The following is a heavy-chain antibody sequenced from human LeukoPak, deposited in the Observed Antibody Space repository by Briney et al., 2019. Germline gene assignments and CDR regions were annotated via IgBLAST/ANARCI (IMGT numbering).Heavy chain of an antibody. Sequence: SGTLSLTCGVSGGSISNTNWWTWFRQPPGKGLGWIGEVNLQGSTNYNPSLKSRVAISIDKSENHISLKMTSVTAADTAVYYCAREGGPYRPLDYSGQGTLVTVAS. CDR3: AREGGPYRPLDY. V-gene: IGHV4-4*02. D-gene: IGHD2-15*01. CDR1: GGSISNTNW. CDR2: VNLQGST. J-gene: IGHJ4*02.